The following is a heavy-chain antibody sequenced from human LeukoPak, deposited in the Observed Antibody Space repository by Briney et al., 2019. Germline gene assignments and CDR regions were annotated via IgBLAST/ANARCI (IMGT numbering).Heavy chain of an antibody. CDR2: IFPGDSDK. D-gene: IGHD6-13*01. CDR1: GYSFTTNW. J-gene: IGHJ4*02. Sequence: GESLKISCKASGYSFTTNWIGWVRQMPGQGLGWVGIIFPGDSDKLYSPSFQGQVTISADKSINTAYLQWRSLKASDTAIHYCAKSSYRGAVAAAGFDSWGQGTLVTVSS. V-gene: IGHV5-51*01. CDR3: AKSSYRGAVAAAGFDS.